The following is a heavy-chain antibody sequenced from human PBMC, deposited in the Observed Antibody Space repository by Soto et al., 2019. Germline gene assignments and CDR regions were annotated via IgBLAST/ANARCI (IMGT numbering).Heavy chain of an antibody. CDR1: GGTFSSYA. CDR2: IIPIFGTA. D-gene: IGHD2-2*02. J-gene: IGHJ6*02. V-gene: IGHV1-69*13. Sequence: SVKVPCKASGGTFSSYAISWVRQAPGQGLEWMGGIIPIFGTANYAQKFQGRVTITADESTSTAYMELSSLRSEDTAVYYCARVLEWCSSTSCYTPYYYGMDVWGQGTTVTVSS. CDR3: ARVLEWCSSTSCYTPYYYGMDV.